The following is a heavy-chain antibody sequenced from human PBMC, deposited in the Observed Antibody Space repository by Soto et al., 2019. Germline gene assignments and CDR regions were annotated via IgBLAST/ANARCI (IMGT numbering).Heavy chain of an antibody. J-gene: IGHJ6*02. CDR3: AKQGDSSSWQFYYYGMDV. CDR2: SSGSGGST. V-gene: IGHV3-23*01. Sequence: PGGSLRLSCAASGFTFSSYAMSWVRQAPGKGLEWVSASSGSGGSTYYADSVKGRFTISRDNSKNTLYLQMNSLRAEDTAVYYCAKQGDSSSWQFYYYGMDVWGQGTTVTVSS. D-gene: IGHD6-13*01. CDR1: GFTFSSYA.